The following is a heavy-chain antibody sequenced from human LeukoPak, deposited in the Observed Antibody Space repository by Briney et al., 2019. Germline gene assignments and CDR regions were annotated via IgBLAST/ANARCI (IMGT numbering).Heavy chain of an antibody. CDR2: IYYSGST. CDR3: ARPPREGRSGYYSFDY. D-gene: IGHD3-22*01. J-gene: IGHJ4*02. V-gene: IGHV4-39*01. CDR1: GGSISSSSYY. Sequence: SETLSLTCTVSGGSISSSSYYWGWIRPPPGKGLEWIGSIYYSGSTYYNPSLKSRVTISVDTSKNQFSLKLSSVTAADTAVYYCARPPREGRSGYYSFDYWGQGTLVTVSS.